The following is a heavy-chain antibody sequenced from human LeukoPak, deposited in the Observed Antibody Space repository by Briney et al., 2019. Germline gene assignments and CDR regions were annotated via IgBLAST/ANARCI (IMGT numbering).Heavy chain of an antibody. CDR2: ISSSRSTI. Sequence: PGGSLRLSCAASGFTFSSYSMNWVRQAPGKGLEWVSYISSSRSTIYYADSVKGRFTISRDNAKNSLYLQMNSLRAEDTAVYYCARHGYNYPFDYWGQGTLVTVSS. CDR3: ARHGYNYPFDY. V-gene: IGHV3-48*01. J-gene: IGHJ4*02. D-gene: IGHD5-24*01. CDR1: GFTFSSYS.